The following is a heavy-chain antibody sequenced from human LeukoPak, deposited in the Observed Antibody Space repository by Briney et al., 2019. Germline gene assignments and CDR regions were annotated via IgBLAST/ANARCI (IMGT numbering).Heavy chain of an antibody. V-gene: IGHV3-23*01. CDR1: GFTFSSYA. Sequence: PGGSLRLSCAASGFTFSSYAMSWVRPAPGKGLEWVSAVSGSGGSTYYADSVKGRFTISRDNSKHTLYLQMNSLRAEDTAVYYCAKDLRSSGTWGQGTRVTVSS. D-gene: IGHD6-25*01. CDR3: AKDLRSSGT. J-gene: IGHJ5*02. CDR2: VSGSGGST.